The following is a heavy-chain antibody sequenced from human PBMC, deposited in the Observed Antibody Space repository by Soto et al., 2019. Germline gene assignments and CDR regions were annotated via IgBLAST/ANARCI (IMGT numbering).Heavy chain of an antibody. J-gene: IGHJ4*02. D-gene: IGHD6-19*01. CDR2: FDPDDGET. Sequence: QVRLVQSGAEVKKPGASVKVSCKVSGYTLTELSIHWVRQAPGKGLEWMGRFDPDDGETLYAQKLQGRVTMTEDTSTDTAYMELSSLRSEDTAVYYCVQSVAGSLDYWGQGTLVTVSS. CDR3: VQSVAGSLDY. V-gene: IGHV1-24*01. CDR1: GYTLTELS.